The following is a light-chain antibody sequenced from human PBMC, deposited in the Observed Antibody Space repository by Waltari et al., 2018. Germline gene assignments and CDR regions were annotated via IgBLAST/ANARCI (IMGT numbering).Light chain of an antibody. V-gene: IGLV2-14*01. CDR2: EVT. CDR1: SSDISIHNY. J-gene: IGLJ3*02. CDR3: SSFTNTNTWV. Sequence: QSALTQPASVSGSPGQSITISCSATSSDISIHNYVSWYQQHPGQAPKVMIYEVTNRPSGVSTRFSGSKSGNTASLTISGLQAEDEADYYCSSFTNTNTWVFGGGTKLTVL.